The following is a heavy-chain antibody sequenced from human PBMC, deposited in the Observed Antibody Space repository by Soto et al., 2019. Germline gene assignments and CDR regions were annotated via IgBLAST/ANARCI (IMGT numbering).Heavy chain of an antibody. V-gene: IGHV3-21*01. Sequence: GGSLRLSCAASGFTFSSYSMNWVRQAPGKGLEWVSSISSSSSYIYYADSVKGRFTISRDNAKNSLYLQMNSLRAEDTAVYYCARDQRRSSWYADWGQGTLVTVS. D-gene: IGHD6-13*01. CDR2: ISSSSSYI. CDR3: ARDQRRSSWYAD. J-gene: IGHJ4*02. CDR1: GFTFSSYS.